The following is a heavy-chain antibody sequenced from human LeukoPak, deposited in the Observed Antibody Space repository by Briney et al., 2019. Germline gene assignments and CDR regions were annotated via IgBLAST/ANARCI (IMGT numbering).Heavy chain of an antibody. V-gene: IGHV3-23*01. Sequence: PGGSLRLSCAASGFTFSSYAMSWVRQAPGKGLEWVSAISGSGGSTYYADSVKGRFTISRDNSKNTLYLQMNSLRAEDTAVYYCAKDHHIVVVTAMALDYWGQGTLVTVSS. CDR3: AKDHHIVVVTAMALDY. D-gene: IGHD2-21*02. CDR2: ISGSGGST. J-gene: IGHJ4*02. CDR1: GFTFSSYA.